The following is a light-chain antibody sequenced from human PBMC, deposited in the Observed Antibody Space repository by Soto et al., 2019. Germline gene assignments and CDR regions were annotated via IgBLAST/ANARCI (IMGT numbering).Light chain of an antibody. Sequence: QSVLTQPASVSGSPGQSLTISCTGTSSDVGDYNYVSWYQQHPGKAPKLMIYEVSNRPSGVSNRFSGSKSGNTASLTISGLQAEDEADYYCSSYTSSNTWVFGGGTKLTVL. J-gene: IGLJ3*02. CDR1: SSDVGDYNY. CDR2: EVS. V-gene: IGLV2-14*01. CDR3: SSYTSSNTWV.